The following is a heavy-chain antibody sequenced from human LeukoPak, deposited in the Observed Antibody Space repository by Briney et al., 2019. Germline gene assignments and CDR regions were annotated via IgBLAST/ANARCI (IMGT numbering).Heavy chain of an antibody. V-gene: IGHV4-4*02. J-gene: IGHJ4*02. D-gene: IGHD3-22*01. CDR1: GGSISSSNW. Sequence: PSETLSLTCAVSGGSISSSNWWSWVRQPPGKGLEWIGEIYHSGSTNYNPSLKSRVTISVDKSKNQFSLKLSSVTAADTAVYYCARDRYYYDSSGSIFFDYWGQGTLVTVSS. CDR2: IYHSGST. CDR3: ARDRYYYDSSGSIFFDY.